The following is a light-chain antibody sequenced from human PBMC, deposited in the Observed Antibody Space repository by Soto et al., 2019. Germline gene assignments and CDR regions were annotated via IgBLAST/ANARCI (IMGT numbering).Light chain of an antibody. CDR3: SSYAISNTRV. J-gene: IGLJ2*01. CDR2: DVS. CDR1: SSDVGGYNS. V-gene: IGLV2-14*03. Sequence: QSALTQPASVSGSPGQTITISCTGTSSDVGGYNSVSWYHQYPGKAPQLLIYDVSYRPSGISSRFSGSKSGNTASLTVSGLQADDEADYYCSSYAISNTRVFGGGTKLTVL.